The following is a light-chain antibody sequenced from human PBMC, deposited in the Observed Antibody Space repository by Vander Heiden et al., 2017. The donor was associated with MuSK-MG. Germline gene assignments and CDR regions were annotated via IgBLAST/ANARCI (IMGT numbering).Light chain of an antibody. J-gene: IGLJ2*01. Sequence: SYDLTQTPSVSVSPGQTASITCSGDNWGDKYACWYQQKPGPSLLLVIHQDNKRSAGIPERFSGSNSGTTATLTMSGTQARDEDEYYCQAWDSSTIIFGGGTKLTVL. CDR1: NWGDKY. CDR2: QDN. V-gene: IGLV3-1*01. CDR3: QAWDSSTII.